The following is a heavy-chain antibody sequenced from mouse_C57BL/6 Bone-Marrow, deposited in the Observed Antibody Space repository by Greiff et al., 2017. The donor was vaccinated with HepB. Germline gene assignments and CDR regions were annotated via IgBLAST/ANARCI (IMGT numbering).Heavy chain of an antibody. CDR3: ARPGWRYCAMGY. CDR2: IYPRSGNT. J-gene: IGHJ4*01. D-gene: IGHD2-3*01. V-gene: IGHV1-81*01. CDR1: GYTFTSYG. Sequence: LQESGAELARPGASVKLSCKASGYTFTSYGISWVKQRTGQGLEWIGEIYPRSGNTYYNEKFKSKATLTADKSSSTAYMELSSLTSEDSAVYFCARPGWRYCAMGYWGQGTSVTVSA.